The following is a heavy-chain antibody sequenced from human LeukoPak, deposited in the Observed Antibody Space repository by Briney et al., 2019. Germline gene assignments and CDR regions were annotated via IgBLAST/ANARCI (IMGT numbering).Heavy chain of an antibody. Sequence: SLRLSCAASGFTFDDYAMHWVRQAPGKGLEWVSGISWNSGTIGYADSVEGRFTISRDNAKNSLYLQMNSLRDDDMALYYCARGNSGSYSQDWFDPWGQGTLVTVSS. J-gene: IGHJ5*02. CDR1: GFTFDDYA. CDR3: ARGNSGSYSQDWFDP. CDR2: ISWNSGTI. D-gene: IGHD1-26*01. V-gene: IGHV3-9*03.